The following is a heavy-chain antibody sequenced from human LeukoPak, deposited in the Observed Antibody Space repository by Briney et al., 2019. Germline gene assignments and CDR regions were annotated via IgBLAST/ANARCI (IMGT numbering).Heavy chain of an antibody. J-gene: IGHJ6*02. CDR3: AREAPSVTMVRGVNHYYGMDV. Sequence: GGSLRLSCAASGFSFSSYDMHWVRQATGKGLEWVSAIGSAGDTFYPGSVKGRFTISRENAKNSLYLQMNSLRAGDTAVYYCAREAPSVTMVRGVNHYYGMDVWGQGTTVTVSS. CDR2: IGSAGDT. D-gene: IGHD3-10*01. CDR1: GFSFSSYD. V-gene: IGHV3-13*01.